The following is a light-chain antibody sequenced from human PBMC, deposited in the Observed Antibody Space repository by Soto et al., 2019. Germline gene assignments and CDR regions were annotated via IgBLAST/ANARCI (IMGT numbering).Light chain of an antibody. CDR2: DTS. CDR3: QKLRNWVS. CDR1: QSVDTY. V-gene: IGKV3-11*01. Sequence: LTQSPAILSLSPGDRATLSCTASQSVDTYIAWYQQRPGQPPRLLIHDTSHRASGVPARFRGSGSSTDFTLTITSLEPEDFGVYFCQKLRNWVSVGPGTRLE. J-gene: IGKJ5*01.